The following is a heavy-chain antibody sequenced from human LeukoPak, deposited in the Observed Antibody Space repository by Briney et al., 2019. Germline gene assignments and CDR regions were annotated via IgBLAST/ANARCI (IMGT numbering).Heavy chain of an antibody. CDR2: IDPSDSYT. D-gene: IGHD2-21*01. CDR1: GYSFTSYW. Sequence: GESLKISCKGSGYSFTSYWISWVRQMAGKGLEWMGRIDPSDSYTNYSPSFQGHVTISTDKSISTAFLQWSSLKASDTAMYYCARWVRDFDYWGQGTLVTVSS. J-gene: IGHJ4*02. CDR3: ARWVRDFDY. V-gene: IGHV5-10-1*01.